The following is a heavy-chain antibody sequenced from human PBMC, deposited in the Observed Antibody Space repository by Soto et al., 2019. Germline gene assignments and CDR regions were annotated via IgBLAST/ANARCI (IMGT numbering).Heavy chain of an antibody. CDR1: GGSISSGGYY. CDR2: IYYSGST. J-gene: IGHJ5*02. CDR3: ARGVHDYSSGNWFDP. V-gene: IGHV4-31*03. D-gene: IGHD4-4*01. Sequence: SETLSLTCTVSGGSISSGGYYWSWIRQHPGKGLEWIGYIYYSGSTYYNPSLKSRVTISVDTSKNQFSLKLSSVTAADTAVYYCARGVHDYSSGNWFDPWGQGTLVTVSS.